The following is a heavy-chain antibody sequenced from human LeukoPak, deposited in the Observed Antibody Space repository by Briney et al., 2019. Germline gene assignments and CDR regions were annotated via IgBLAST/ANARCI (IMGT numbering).Heavy chain of an antibody. CDR1: GGSISSYY. V-gene: IGHV4-59*08. Sequence: SETLSLTCTVSGGSISSYYWSWIRQSPGKGLEWIGFIYNTGRTYYNPSLQSRVTMSIDTSKNQFSLKLSSVTAADTAVYYCARQGELAIDYWGQGTLVTVSS. CDR3: ARQGELAIDY. D-gene: IGHD1-26*01. CDR2: IYNTGRT. J-gene: IGHJ4*02.